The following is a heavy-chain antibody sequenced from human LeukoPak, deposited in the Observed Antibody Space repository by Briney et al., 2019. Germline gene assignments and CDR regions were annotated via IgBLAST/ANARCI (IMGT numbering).Heavy chain of an antibody. CDR2: IYYSGST. V-gene: IGHV4-59*08. J-gene: IGHJ4*02. Sequence: PSETLSLTCTVSGGSISSHYWSWIRQPPGKGLEWIGYIYYSGSTNYNPSLKSRVTISVDTSKNQFSLKLSSVTAADTAVYYCVRAGAGYDYWGQGTLVTVSS. D-gene: IGHD5-12*01. CDR3: VRAGAGYDY. CDR1: GGSISSHY.